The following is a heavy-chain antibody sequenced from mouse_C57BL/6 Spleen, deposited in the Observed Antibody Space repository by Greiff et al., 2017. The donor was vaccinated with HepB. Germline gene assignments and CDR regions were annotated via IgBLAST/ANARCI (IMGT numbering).Heavy chain of an antibody. J-gene: IGHJ3*01. CDR2: ISSGSSTI. Sequence: EVKLMVSGGGLVKPGGSLKLSCAASGFTFSDYGMHWVCQAPEKGLEWVAYISSGSSTIYFADTVKGRFTISRDNAKNTLFLQMTSLRSEDTAMYYCARGNLYGNLFAYWGQGTLVTVSA. V-gene: IGHV5-17*01. CDR3: ARGNLYGNLFAY. CDR1: GFTFSDYG. D-gene: IGHD2-1*01.